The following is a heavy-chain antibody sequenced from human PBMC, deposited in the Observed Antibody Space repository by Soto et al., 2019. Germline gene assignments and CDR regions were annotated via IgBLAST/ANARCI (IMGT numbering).Heavy chain of an antibody. Sequence: PSETLSLTCTVSGGSISSGDYYWSWIRQPPGKGLEWIGYIYYSGSTYYNPSLKSRVTISVDTSKNQFSLKLSSVTAADTAVYYCARGYFDRGPSRQNLGYWGQGTLVTVSS. J-gene: IGHJ4*02. V-gene: IGHV4-30-4*01. D-gene: IGHD5-18*01. CDR2: IYYSGST. CDR3: ARGYFDRGPSRQNLGY. CDR1: GGSISSGDYY.